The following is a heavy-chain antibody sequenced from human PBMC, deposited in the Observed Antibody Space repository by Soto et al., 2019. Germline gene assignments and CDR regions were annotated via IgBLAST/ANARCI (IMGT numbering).Heavy chain of an antibody. D-gene: IGHD2-2*01. J-gene: IGHJ6*03. V-gene: IGHV1-2*04. CDR3: ARDRSSSTYPVIIGYYMDV. CDR1: GYTFTGYY. CDR2: INPNSGGT. Sequence: ASVKVSCKASGYTFTGYYMHWVRQAPGQGLEWMGWINPNSGGTNYAQKFQGWVTMTRDTSISTAYMELSRLRSDDTAVYYCARDRSSSTYPVIIGYYMDVWGKGTTVTVSS.